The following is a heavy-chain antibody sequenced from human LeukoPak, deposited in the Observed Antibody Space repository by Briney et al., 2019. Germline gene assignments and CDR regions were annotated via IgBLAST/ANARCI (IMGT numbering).Heavy chain of an antibody. Sequence: GEALKISCKGSGYSFTNYWIGWVRPMPGKGLEWMGIIYPGDSDTRYSPSFRGQVTISADKSISTAYLQWSSLRASDTAMYYCARHGQYYYYGMDVWGQGTTVTVSS. J-gene: IGHJ6*02. CDR2: IYPGDSDT. CDR1: GYSFTNYW. CDR3: ARHGQYYYYGMDV. V-gene: IGHV5-51*01.